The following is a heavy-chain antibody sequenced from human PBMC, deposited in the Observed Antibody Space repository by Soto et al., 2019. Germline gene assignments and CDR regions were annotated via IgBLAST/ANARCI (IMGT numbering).Heavy chain of an antibody. V-gene: IGHV1-69*01. J-gene: IGHJ6*02. Sequence: QGQLVQSGAEVKKPGSSVKVSCKASGGTFSSYAISWVRQAPGQGLEWMGGIIPIFGTANYAQKFQGRVTITAGETTSTASMELSSLRYEDTVVSYCATALVGSSLVGGRYYRMDDWGQGTTVTVSS. D-gene: IGHD1-26*01. CDR1: GGTFSSYA. CDR2: IIPIFGTA. CDR3: ATALVGSSLVGGRYYRMDD.